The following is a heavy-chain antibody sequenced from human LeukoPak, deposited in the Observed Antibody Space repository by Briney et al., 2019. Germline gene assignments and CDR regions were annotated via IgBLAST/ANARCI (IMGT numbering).Heavy chain of an antibody. CDR3: ARDQGVYGSGSYILY. J-gene: IGHJ4*02. D-gene: IGHD3-10*01. V-gene: IGHV3-66*01. Sequence: GGSLRLSCAASGFTVSSNYMNWVRQAPGKGLEWVSIIYAGGSTYYADSVKDRFIISRDNSKNTVYLQMNSLRAEDTAVYYCARDQGVYGSGSYILYWGQGTLVTVSS. CDR2: IYAGGST. CDR1: GFTVSSNY.